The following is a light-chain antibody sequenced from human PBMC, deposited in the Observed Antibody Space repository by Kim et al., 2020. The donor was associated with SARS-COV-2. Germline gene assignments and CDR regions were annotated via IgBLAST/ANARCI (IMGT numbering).Light chain of an antibody. V-gene: IGKV3-20*01. CDR1: QSVSGSY. Sequence: SPGERATRSCRASQSVSGSYLAWYQQKPGQAPRLLIYGASSRATGIPDRFSGSGSGTDFTLTINRLEPEDFAVYYCQQHGNSPNTFGQGTRLEIK. CDR2: GAS. CDR3: QQHGNSPNT. J-gene: IGKJ5*01.